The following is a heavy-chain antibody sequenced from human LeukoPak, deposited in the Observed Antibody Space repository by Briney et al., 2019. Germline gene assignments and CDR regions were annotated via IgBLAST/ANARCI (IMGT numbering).Heavy chain of an antibody. Sequence: GASVKVSCKASGGTFSSYAISWVRLAPGQGLEWMGGIIPIFGTANYAQKFQGRVTITADESTSTAYMELSSLRSEDTAVYYCARGLTDYFDAFDIWGQGTMVTVSS. D-gene: IGHD3-10*01. J-gene: IGHJ3*02. CDR3: ARGLTDYFDAFDI. CDR1: GGTFSSYA. CDR2: IIPIFGTA. V-gene: IGHV1-69*01.